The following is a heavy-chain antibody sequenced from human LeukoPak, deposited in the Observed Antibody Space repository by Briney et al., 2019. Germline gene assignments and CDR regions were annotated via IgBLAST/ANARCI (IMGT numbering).Heavy chain of an antibody. J-gene: IGHJ6*03. V-gene: IGHV4-39*01. CDR1: GGSISSRSDY. CDR3: SRSHDYGGLYFYYYIGV. Sequence: SETLSLTCTVSGGSISSRSDYWGWIRRTPGKGLEWIGNLDSSGSTYYNPSLKSRVTISVGTSKNQFSLNLRSVTAADTAIYFCSRSHDYGGLYFYYYIGVWGKGTTVTVSS. CDR2: LDSSGST. D-gene: IGHD4-23*01.